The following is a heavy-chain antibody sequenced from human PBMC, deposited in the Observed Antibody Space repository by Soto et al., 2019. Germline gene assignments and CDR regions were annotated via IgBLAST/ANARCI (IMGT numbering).Heavy chain of an antibody. J-gene: IGHJ6*02. CDR1: GFTFSSYA. V-gene: IGHV3-23*01. CDR3: AKFLSTTVTYYYYYGMDV. Sequence: EVQLLESGGGLVQPGGSLRLSCAASGFTFSSYAMSWVRQAPGKGLEWVSAISGSGGSTYYADSVKGRFTISRDNSKNTLYLQMNSLRAEATAVYYCAKFLSTTVTYYYYYGMDVWGQGTTVTVSS. D-gene: IGHD4-17*01. CDR2: ISGSGGST.